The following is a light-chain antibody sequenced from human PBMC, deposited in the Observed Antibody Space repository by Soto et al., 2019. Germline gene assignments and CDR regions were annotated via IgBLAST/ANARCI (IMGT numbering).Light chain of an antibody. CDR1: SSNIGSNT. CDR3: AAWDDSLNVVV. J-gene: IGLJ2*01. Sequence: QSVLTQPPSASGTPGQRVAISCSGSSSNIGSNTVTWYQQLPGTAPKLLIYNNSQRPSGVPDRFSGSKSGTSASLDISGLLSEDEADYYCAAWDDSLNVVVFGGGTKLTVL. CDR2: NNS. V-gene: IGLV1-44*01.